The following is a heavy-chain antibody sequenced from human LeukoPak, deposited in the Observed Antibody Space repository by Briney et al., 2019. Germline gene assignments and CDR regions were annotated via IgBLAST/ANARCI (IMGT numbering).Heavy chain of an antibody. CDR3: AKDRVCSGGSCYFDS. CDR2: SGGSGGSN. J-gene: IGHJ4*02. D-gene: IGHD2-15*01. CDR1: GFTFTNYA. V-gene: IGHV3-23*01. Sequence: GGSLRLSCAASGFTFTNYAIAGVREAPGKGLECGLGSGGSGGSNFYQDSVKRRFTISRDNSNKPLFLRLNSLRDDDTAVYYCAKDRVCSGGSCYFDSWGQGTLVTVSS.